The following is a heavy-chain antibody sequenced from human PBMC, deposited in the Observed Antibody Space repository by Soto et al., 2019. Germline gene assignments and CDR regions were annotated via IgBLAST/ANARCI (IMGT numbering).Heavy chain of an antibody. Sequence: QVQLQESGPGLVKPSQTLSLTCTVSGGSISSAAYYWSWIRQHPGQGLEWIGYISHSRRTYYNPSLKSRVIISVDTSRNQFSLSLASVTAADTAVYCCAREYTYGSNFFDCWGQGALVTVSS. V-gene: IGHV4-31*03. CDR1: GGSISSAAYY. D-gene: IGHD2-2*02. J-gene: IGHJ4*02. CDR2: ISHSRRT. CDR3: AREYTYGSNFFDC.